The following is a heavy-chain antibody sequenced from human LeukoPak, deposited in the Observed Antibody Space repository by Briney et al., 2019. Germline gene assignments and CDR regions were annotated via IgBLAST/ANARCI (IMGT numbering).Heavy chain of an antibody. CDR3: ARRLINTVVNSLSWFDP. CDR1: GFTFSSYS. J-gene: IGHJ5*02. D-gene: IGHD4-23*01. V-gene: IGHV4-59*12. CDR2: LHYSGTT. Sequence: GSLRLSCAASGFTFSSYSMNWVRQPPGKGLEWNGSLHYSGTTYYNPSLKSRVTVSVDTSNNHFSQFSLKLSSVTAADTAVYYCARRLINTVVNSLSWFDPWGQGTLVTVSS.